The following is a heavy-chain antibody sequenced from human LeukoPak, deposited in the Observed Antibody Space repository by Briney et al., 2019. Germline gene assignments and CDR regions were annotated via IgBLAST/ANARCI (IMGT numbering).Heavy chain of an antibody. CDR2: INTDGSST. V-gene: IGHV3-74*01. J-gene: IGHJ5*02. D-gene: IGHD3-9*01. Sequence: GGSLRLSCAASGFTFSSYWMHWVRQAPGKGLVWVSRINTDGSSTSYADSVKGRFTISRDNAKNTLYLQMNSLRAEDTAVYYCAKKSESTISLIHLNWFDPWGQGTLVTVSS. CDR3: AKKSESTISLIHLNWFDP. CDR1: GFTFSSYW.